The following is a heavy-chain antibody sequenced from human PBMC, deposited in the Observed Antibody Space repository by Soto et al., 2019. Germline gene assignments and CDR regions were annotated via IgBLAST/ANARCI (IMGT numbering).Heavy chain of an antibody. D-gene: IGHD4-17*01. V-gene: IGHV3-64*01. J-gene: IGHJ4*02. Sequence: EVQLVESGGGLVQPGGSLRLSCAASGFTFSSYAMHWVRQAPGKGLEYVSAISSNGGSTYYANSVKGRFTISRDNSKNTLYLQMGSLRAEDMAVYYCARRHPTVTILGAVDYWGQGTLVTVSS. CDR1: GFTFSSYA. CDR2: ISSNGGST. CDR3: ARRHPTVTILGAVDY.